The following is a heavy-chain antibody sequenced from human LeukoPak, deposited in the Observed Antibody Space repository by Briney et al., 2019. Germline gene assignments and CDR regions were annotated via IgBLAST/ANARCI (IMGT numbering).Heavy chain of an antibody. CDR2: ISGSGRT. J-gene: IGHJ4*02. D-gene: IGHD2-2*01. CDR1: GYFFNNYA. Sequence: GGSLRPSCVASGYFFNNYAVSWVRQAPGKGLEWVSAISGSGRTYYADSVKGRFTISRDNSKNTGYLQMNSLRAEDTAVYYCVKGGQDCSPTTCYYDWGQGTLVTVSS. CDR3: VKGGQDCSPTTCYYD. V-gene: IGHV3-23*01.